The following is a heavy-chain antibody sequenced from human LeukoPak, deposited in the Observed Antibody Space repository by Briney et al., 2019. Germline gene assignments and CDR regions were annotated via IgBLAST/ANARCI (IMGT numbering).Heavy chain of an antibody. V-gene: IGHV3-30*18. J-gene: IGHJ5*02. CDR1: GFTFSSYG. CDR3: AKDHGYSSSWFDP. CDR2: ISYDGSNK. Sequence: GRSLRLSCAASGFTFSSYGMHWVRQAPGKGLEWVAVISYDGSNKYYADSVKGRFTISRDNSKNTLYLQMNSLRAEDTAVYYCAKDHGYSSSWFDPWGQGTLVTVSS. D-gene: IGHD5-18*01.